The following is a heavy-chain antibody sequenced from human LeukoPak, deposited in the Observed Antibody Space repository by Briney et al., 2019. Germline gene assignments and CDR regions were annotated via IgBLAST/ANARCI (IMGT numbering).Heavy chain of an antibody. J-gene: IGHJ4*02. CDR3: ARTDTTAATPAVDY. V-gene: IGHV3-20*04. CDR1: GFTFDDYG. CDR2: INWNGGST. D-gene: IGHD4-17*01. Sequence: GGSLRLSCAASGFTFDDYGMSWVRQAPGKGLEWVSGINWNGGSTGYADSVKGRFTISRDNAKNSLYLQMNSLRAKDTALYYCARTDTTAATPAVDYWGQGTLVTVSS.